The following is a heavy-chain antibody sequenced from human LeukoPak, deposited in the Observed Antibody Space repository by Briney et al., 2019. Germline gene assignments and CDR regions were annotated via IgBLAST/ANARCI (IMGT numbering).Heavy chain of an antibody. CDR3: ARDRESDYSSFGY. D-gene: IGHD4-11*01. V-gene: IGHV3-30-3*01. Sequence: GGSLSLSCAASGFTFSSYAMHWVRQAPGKGLEWVAVISYDGNKKYYADSVKGRFTISRDNSKNTLYLQMNSLRAEDTAVHYCARDRESDYSSFGYWGQGTLVTVSS. CDR2: ISYDGNKK. CDR1: GFTFSSYA. J-gene: IGHJ4*02.